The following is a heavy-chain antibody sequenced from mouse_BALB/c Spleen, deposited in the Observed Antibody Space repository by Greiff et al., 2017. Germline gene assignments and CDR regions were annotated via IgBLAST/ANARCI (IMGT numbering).Heavy chain of an antibody. V-gene: IGHV1S81*02. D-gene: IGHD4-1*01. CDR3: ARSNWDYAMDY. CDR2: INPSNGRT. Sequence: QVQLQQPGAELVKPGASVKLSCKASGYTFTSYWMHWVKQRPGQGLEWIGEINPSNGRTNYNEKFKSKATLTVDKSSSTAYMQLSSLTSEDSAVYYCARSNWDYAMDYWGQGTSVTVSS. CDR1: GYTFTSYW. J-gene: IGHJ4*01.